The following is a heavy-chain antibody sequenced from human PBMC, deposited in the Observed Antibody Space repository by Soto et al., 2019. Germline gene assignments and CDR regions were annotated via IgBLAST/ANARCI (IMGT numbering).Heavy chain of an antibody. J-gene: IGHJ3*02. D-gene: IGHD2-2*01. Sequence: ASVKVSCKVSGYTLTELSMHWVRQAPGKGLEWMGGFDPEDGETIYAQKFQGRVTMTEDTSTGTAYMELSSLRSEDTAVYYCATVYPLSAALNDAFDIWGQGAMVTVSS. CDR3: ATVYPLSAALNDAFDI. CDR2: FDPEDGET. CDR1: GYTLTELS. V-gene: IGHV1-24*01.